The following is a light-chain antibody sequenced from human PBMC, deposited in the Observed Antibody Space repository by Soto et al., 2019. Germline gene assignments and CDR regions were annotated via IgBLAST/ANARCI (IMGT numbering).Light chain of an antibody. CDR1: SSNIGSNH. CDR3: SARDDSLSGVV. Sequence: QSVLTQPPSTSGTPGQRVTISCSGSSSNIGSNHVYWYQQFPGMAPKLLMYRSDQRPTGVPDRFSGSKSGTSASLAIGGLRSDDEADYYCSARDDSLSGVVFGGGTKLTVL. CDR2: RSD. V-gene: IGLV1-47*01. J-gene: IGLJ2*01.